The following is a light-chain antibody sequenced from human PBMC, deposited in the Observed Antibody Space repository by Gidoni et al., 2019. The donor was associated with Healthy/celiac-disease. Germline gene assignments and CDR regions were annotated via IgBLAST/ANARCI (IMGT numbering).Light chain of an antibody. Sequence: DIQMPQSPSSLSASVGDRVTITCRASQSIISYLNWYQQKPGKAPKLLIYAASSLQSGVPSRCSGSGSGTDFTLTISSLQPEDFATYYCQQSYSTPPMYTFGQGTKLEIK. CDR1: QSIISY. CDR2: AAS. V-gene: IGKV1-39*01. CDR3: QQSYSTPPMYT. J-gene: IGKJ2*01.